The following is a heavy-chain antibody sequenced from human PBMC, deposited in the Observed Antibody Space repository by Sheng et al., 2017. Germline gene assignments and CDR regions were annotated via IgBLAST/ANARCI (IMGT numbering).Heavy chain of an antibody. J-gene: IGHJ4*02. D-gene: IGHD6-19*01. V-gene: IGHV3-30*02. CDR2: IRYDGSNK. Sequence: QVQLVESGGGVVQPGGSLRLSCAASGFTFSSYGMHWVRQAPGKGLEWVAFIRYDGSNKYYADSVKGRFTISRDNSKNTLYLQMNSLRAEDTAVYYCAKERSRHSSGWYYYFDYWGQGTLVTVSS. CDR1: GFTFSSYG. CDR3: AKERSRHSSGWYYYFDY.